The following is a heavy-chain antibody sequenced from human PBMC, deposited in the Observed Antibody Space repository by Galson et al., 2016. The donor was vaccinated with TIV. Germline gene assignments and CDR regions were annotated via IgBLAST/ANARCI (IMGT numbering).Heavy chain of an antibody. CDR3: AKAKSIFGVVPHRAFDV. CDR1: GFSFGDSA. V-gene: IGHV3-9*01. J-gene: IGHJ3*01. D-gene: IGHD3-3*01. Sequence: SPRLSCAASGFSFGDSAMHWVRQPPGKGLEWVSGINWNSGSVDVADSVKGRVTISRDNAKNSLYLQMNSLRVEDTALYYCAKAKSIFGVVPHRAFDVWGQGTTVTVSS. CDR2: INWNSGSV.